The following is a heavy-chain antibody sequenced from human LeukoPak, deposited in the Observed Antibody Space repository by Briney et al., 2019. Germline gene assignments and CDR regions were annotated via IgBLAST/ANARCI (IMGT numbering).Heavy chain of an antibody. D-gene: IGHD3-10*01. V-gene: IGHV3-30*18. CDR1: GFTFSSYG. CDR3: ANSLGSSLFDY. J-gene: IGHJ4*02. Sequence: GGSLRLSCAASGFTFSSYGMHWVRQAPGKGLEWVAVISYDGSNKYYADSVKGRFTISGDNSKNTLYLQMNSLRAEDTAVYYCANSLGSSLFDYWGQGTLVTVSS. CDR2: ISYDGSNK.